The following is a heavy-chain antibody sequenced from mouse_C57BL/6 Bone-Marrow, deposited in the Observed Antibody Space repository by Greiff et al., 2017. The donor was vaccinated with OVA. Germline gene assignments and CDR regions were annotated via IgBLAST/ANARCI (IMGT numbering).Heavy chain of an antibody. CDR1: GSPFTSSW. CDR3: ARYPYWYFDV. V-gene: IGHV1-72*01. CDR2: IDPNSVGT. J-gene: IGHJ1*03. Sequence: QVPLQHPWAELVKPCASVQLSCNASGSPFTSSWIHWVKQSPGRCLEWIGRIDPNSVGTKYNEKFKSKATLTVDKPSSTAYMQLSSLTSEDSAVYYCARYPYWYFDVWGTGTTVTVSS.